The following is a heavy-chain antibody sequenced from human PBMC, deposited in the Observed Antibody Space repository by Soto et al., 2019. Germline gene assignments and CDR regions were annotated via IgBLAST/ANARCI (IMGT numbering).Heavy chain of an antibody. V-gene: IGHV1-3*01. D-gene: IGHD1-26*01. CDR3: ASGDLLSWAY. Sequence: ASVKVSCKASGYTFTSSTIHWVRQAPGQSLEWMGWINGGNGKTKYSQNFQGRVTISRDTSASTAYMELSRLRSDDTAVYYCASGDLLSWAYWGQGTLVTVSS. CDR1: GYTFTSST. J-gene: IGHJ4*02. CDR2: INGGNGKT.